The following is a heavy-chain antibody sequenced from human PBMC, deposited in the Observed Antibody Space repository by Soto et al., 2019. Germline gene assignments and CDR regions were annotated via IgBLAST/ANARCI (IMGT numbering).Heavy chain of an antibody. Sequence: GGSLRLSCVASGFTFSDFAMTWVRQAPGEWLEWVSALTPGGETTHYMDSVRGRFTISRDNAKNTLYLEINSLTAADTAVYYRAKDSPLSGRYQDLDYWGQGXLVTVYS. CDR2: LTPGGETT. D-gene: IGHD1-26*01. CDR3: AKDSPLSGRYQDLDY. V-gene: IGHV3-23*01. CDR1: GFTFSDFA. J-gene: IGHJ4*02.